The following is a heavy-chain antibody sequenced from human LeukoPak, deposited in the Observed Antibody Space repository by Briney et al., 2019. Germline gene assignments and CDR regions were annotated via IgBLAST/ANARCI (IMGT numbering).Heavy chain of an antibody. D-gene: IGHD2-2*01. CDR3: VRGVGSSTSCYVRAFDI. CDR2: IKCDGSEK. CDR1: GFTFSNSW. J-gene: IGHJ3*02. V-gene: IGHV3-52*01. Sequence: PGGSLRLSCAASGFTFSNSWMHWVCQAPEKGLEWVADIKCDGSEKCYVDSVKGRLTICRDNAKNSLYLQVNSLRAEDMTVYYCVRGVGSSTSCYVRAFDIWGQGTMVTVSS.